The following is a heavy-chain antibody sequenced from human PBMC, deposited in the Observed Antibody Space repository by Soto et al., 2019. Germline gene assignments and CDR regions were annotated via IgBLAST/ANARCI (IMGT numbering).Heavy chain of an antibody. V-gene: IGHV3-30*18. Sequence: GGSLRLSCAASGFTFSSYGMHWVRQAPGKGLEWVAVISYDGSNKYYADSVKGRFTISRDNSKNTLYLQMNSLRAEDTAVYYCAKDGDPYTYYYYYGMDVWGQGTTVTVS. CDR3: AKDGDPYTYYYYYGMDV. J-gene: IGHJ6*02. D-gene: IGHD4-17*01. CDR1: GFTFSSYG. CDR2: ISYDGSNK.